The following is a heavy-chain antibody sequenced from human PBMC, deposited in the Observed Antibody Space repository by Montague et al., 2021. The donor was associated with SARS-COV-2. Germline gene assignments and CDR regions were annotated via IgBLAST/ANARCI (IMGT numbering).Heavy chain of an antibody. Sequence: SVRVSCKASGYTFTGYYMHWVRQAPGQGLEWMGWINPNSGGTNYAQKLQGRVTMTRDTSISTAYMDLSRLRSDDTAVYYCARGKWLANWFDPWGQGTLVTVSS. CDR2: INPNSGGT. V-gene: IGHV1-2*02. CDR1: GYTFTGYY. CDR3: ARGKWLANWFDP. J-gene: IGHJ5*02. D-gene: IGHD6-19*01.